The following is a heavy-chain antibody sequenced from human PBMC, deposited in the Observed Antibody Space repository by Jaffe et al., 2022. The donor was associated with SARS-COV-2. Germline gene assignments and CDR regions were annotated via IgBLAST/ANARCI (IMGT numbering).Heavy chain of an antibody. D-gene: IGHD3-22*01. CDR1: GFTFSNAW. Sequence: EVQLVESGGGLVKPGGSLRLSCAASGFTFSNAWMSWVRQAPGKGLEWVGRIKSKTDGGTTDYAAPVKGRFTISRDDSKNTLYLQMNSLKTEDTAVYYCTTDLWTYYYDSSGLRSGAFDIWGQGTMVTVSS. V-gene: IGHV3-15*01. J-gene: IGHJ3*02. CDR2: IKSKTDGGTT. CDR3: TTDLWTYYYDSSGLRSGAFDI.